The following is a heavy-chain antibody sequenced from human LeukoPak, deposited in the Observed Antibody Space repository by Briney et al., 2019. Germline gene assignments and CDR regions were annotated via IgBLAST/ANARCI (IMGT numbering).Heavy chain of an antibody. D-gene: IGHD2-8*01. J-gene: IGHJ4*02. V-gene: IGHV3-7*01. CDR3: ARDRGECTNGVCYYHDFDY. CDR1: GFTFSSYW. Sequence: GGSLRLSCAASGFTFSSYWKTWVRQAPGKGLEWVANIKQDGSEKYYVDSVKGRFTISRDNAKNSLSLHMNSLRAEDTAVYYCARDRGECTNGVCYYHDFDYWGQGTLVTVSS. CDR2: IKQDGSEK.